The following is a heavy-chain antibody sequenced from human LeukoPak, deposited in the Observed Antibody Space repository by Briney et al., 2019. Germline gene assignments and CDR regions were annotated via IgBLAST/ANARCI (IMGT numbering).Heavy chain of an antibody. Sequence: PSETLSLTCAVYGGSFSGYYWSWIRQPPGKGLEWIGEINHSGSTNYNPSLKSRVTISEDTSKSHFSLNLSSVTAADTAVYYCAKSEWLGWFDPWGQGTLVTVSS. J-gene: IGHJ5*02. CDR3: AKSEWLGWFDP. D-gene: IGHD6-19*01. CDR2: INHSGST. V-gene: IGHV4-34*01. CDR1: GGSFSGYY.